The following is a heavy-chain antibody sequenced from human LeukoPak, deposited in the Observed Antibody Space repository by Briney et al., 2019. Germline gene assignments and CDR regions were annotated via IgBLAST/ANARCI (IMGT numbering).Heavy chain of an antibody. D-gene: IGHD6-19*01. V-gene: IGHV3-7*01. Sequence: GGSLRLSCAASGFIFRSYWMSWVRQSPGKGLEWVANIKQDGSEKYYVDSVKGRFTISRDNTKNSLFLQMNSLRAEDTAVYYCARVAAMTGTVIDYWGQGTLVTVSS. CDR3: ARVAAMTGTVIDY. J-gene: IGHJ4*02. CDR1: GFIFRSYW. CDR2: IKQDGSEK.